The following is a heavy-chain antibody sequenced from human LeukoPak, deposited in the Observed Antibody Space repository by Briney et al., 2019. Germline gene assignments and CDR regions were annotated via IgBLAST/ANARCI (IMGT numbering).Heavy chain of an antibody. D-gene: IGHD4-23*01. V-gene: IGHV4-4*07. CDR3: ARGGKATVVTM. J-gene: IGHJ4*02. Sequence: SGTLSLTCTVSGGSINSYYWSWIRQPAGQGLEGMGRIYSSGSTNYNPSLKSRVSMSVDTSKNQFSLQLTSATAADTAVYYCARGGKATVVTMWGQGILVTVSS. CDR1: GGSINSYY. CDR2: IYSSGST.